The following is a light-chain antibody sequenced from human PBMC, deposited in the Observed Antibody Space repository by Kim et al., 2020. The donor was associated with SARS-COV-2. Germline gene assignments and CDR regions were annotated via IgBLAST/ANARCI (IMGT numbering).Light chain of an antibody. J-gene: IGLJ2*01. CDR2: GKN. CDR3: NSRDSNDNVG. Sequence: AFGQSVRITCQGDSLRSYDATRYQQKPGQAPILVIYGKNIRPSGIPDRFSGPSSGNTASLTITGTQAGDEADYYCNSRDSNDNVGLGGGTQLTVL. V-gene: IGLV3-19*01. CDR1: SLRSYD.